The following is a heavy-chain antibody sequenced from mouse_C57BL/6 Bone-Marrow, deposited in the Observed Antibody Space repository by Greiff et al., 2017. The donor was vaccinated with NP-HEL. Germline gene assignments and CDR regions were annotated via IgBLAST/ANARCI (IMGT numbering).Heavy chain of an antibody. J-gene: IGHJ2*01. Sequence: EVHLVESGPVLVKPGASVKMSCKASGYTFTDYYMNWVKQSHGKSLEWIGVINPYNGGTSYNQKFKGKATLTVDKSSSTAYMELNSLTSEDSAVYYCARSGYYFDYWGQGTTLTVSS. V-gene: IGHV1-19*01. CDR3: ARSGYYFDY. CDR1: GYTFTDYY. D-gene: IGHD3-2*02. CDR2: INPYNGGT.